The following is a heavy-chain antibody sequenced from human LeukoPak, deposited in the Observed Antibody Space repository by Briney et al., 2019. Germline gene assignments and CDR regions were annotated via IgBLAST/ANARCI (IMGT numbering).Heavy chain of an antibody. Sequence: PGGSLRLSCAASGFTFSSYGMHWVRQAPGKGLEWVAVISYDGSNKYHADSVKGRFTISRDNSKNTLYLQMNSLRAEDTAVYYCAKTVGYYYDSSGMSRWGQGTLVTVSS. D-gene: IGHD3-22*01. J-gene: IGHJ4*02. CDR2: ISYDGSNK. CDR1: GFTFSSYG. V-gene: IGHV3-30*18. CDR3: AKTVGYYYDSSGMSR.